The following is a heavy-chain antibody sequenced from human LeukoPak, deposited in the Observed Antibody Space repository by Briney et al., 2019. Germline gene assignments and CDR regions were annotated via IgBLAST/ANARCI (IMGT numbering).Heavy chain of an antibody. Sequence: TGGSLRLSCAASGFTFSNYNINWVRQAPGKGLGWVSYISTSGRAIFYADSVKGRFTISRDNAKNSLFLQMSSLRDEDTAVYYCARVPLYDRSGYYFDYWGLGTLVTVSS. J-gene: IGHJ4*02. CDR1: GFTFSNYN. V-gene: IGHV3-48*02. CDR2: ISTSGRAI. CDR3: ARVPLYDRSGYYFDY. D-gene: IGHD3-22*01.